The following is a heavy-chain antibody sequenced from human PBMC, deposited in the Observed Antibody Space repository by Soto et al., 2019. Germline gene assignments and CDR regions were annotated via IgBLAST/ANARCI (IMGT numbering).Heavy chain of an antibody. J-gene: IGHJ4*02. CDR3: ARGQLWLPFDY. D-gene: IGHD5-18*01. Sequence: QVQLVESGGGLVKPGGSLRLSCAASGFTFSDYYMSWIRQAPGKGLEWVSYISSSSSYTNYADSVKGRFTISRDNAKNSLYLQMNSLGAEDTAVYYCARGQLWLPFDYWGQGTLVTVSS. CDR2: ISSSSSYT. CDR1: GFTFSDYY. V-gene: IGHV3-11*06.